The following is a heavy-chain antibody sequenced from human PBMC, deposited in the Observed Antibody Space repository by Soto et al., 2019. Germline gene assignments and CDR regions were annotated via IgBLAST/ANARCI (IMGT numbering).Heavy chain of an antibody. CDR1: GYTFINYA. Sequence: ASVKVSCKAFGYTFINYAMQWVGQAPGQRLEWMGWINAGNGDTKYSQNFQGRGTITSDTSASTAYMELSSLRSEDTAVYYCARGTYYYGLDVWGQGTTVTVSS. CDR2: INAGNGDT. V-gene: IGHV1-3*01. CDR3: ARGTYYYGLDV. J-gene: IGHJ6*02.